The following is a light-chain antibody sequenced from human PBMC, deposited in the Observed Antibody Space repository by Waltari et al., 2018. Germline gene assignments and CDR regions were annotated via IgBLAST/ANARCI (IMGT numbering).Light chain of an antibody. CDR1: QNLLYTSNNKNF. V-gene: IGKV4-1*01. CDR2: WAS. Sequence: DIVMTQSPDSLAVSLGERATINCKSSQNLLYTSNNKNFLAWYQQRPGHPLKLLIYWASTRESGVPDRFRGNGSGTDFTLTITALQAEDVAVYYYQQYYSPPLTFGGGTKVEIK. J-gene: IGKJ4*01. CDR3: QQYYSPPLT.